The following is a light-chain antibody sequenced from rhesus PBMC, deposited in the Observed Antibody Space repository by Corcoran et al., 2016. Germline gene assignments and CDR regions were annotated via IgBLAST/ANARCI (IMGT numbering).Light chain of an antibody. Sequence: EIVMTQSPATLSLSPGERATLSCRASQSVSSSLAWYQQKPGQAPRLLIYGASSRATGIPDRFSGSGSGTDFTLTISSLEPEDVAVYYCLQHSTWPRTFGQGTKVEIK. J-gene: IGKJ1*01. V-gene: IGKV3-24*01. CDR1: QSVSSS. CDR2: GAS. CDR3: LQHSTWPRT.